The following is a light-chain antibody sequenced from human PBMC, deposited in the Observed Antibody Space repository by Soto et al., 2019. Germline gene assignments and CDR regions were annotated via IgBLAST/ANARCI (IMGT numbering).Light chain of an antibody. V-gene: IGKV2-28*01. CDR1: QSLLHSTGRYY. CDR2: LGS. J-gene: IGKJ4*01. Sequence: DLVMTQSPLSLPVTPGEPASISCRSSQSLLHSTGRYYLDWYLQKPGQSPQLLIYLGSHRASGVPDRFSGSGSGTDFTLTISRVEAEDVGIYYCIQALQTPFTFDGGTRVEIK. CDR3: IQALQTPFT.